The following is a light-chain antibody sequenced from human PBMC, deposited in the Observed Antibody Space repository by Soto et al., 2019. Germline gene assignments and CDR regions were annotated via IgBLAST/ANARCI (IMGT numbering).Light chain of an antibody. J-gene: IGKJ5*01. CDR1: QSVSSSY. CDR3: QKYGSSPIN. CDR2: GAS. V-gene: IGKV3-20*01. Sequence: EIVLTQSPVTLSLCPGERSTLSCRASQSVSSSYLAWYQQKPGQAPRLLIYGASSRATGIPDRFSGSGSGTDFTLTISRLEPEDFAVYYCQKYGSSPINFGQGTRLEIK.